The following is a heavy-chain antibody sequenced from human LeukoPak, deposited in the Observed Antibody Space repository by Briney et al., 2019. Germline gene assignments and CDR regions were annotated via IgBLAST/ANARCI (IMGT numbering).Heavy chain of an antibody. CDR2: MNPNSGNT. CDR1: GYTFTSYD. CDR3: ARALYSRSSFFSYYYYMDV. Sequence: ASVKVSCXASGYTFTSYDINWVRQATGQGLEWMGWMNPNSGNTGYAQKFQGRVTMTRNTSISTAYMELSSLRSEDTAVYYCARALYSRSSFFSYYYYMDVWGKGTTVTVSS. V-gene: IGHV1-8*01. J-gene: IGHJ6*03. D-gene: IGHD6-6*01.